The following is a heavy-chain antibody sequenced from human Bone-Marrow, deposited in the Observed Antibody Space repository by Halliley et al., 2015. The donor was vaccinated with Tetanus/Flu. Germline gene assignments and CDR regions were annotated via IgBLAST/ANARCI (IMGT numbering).Heavy chain of an antibody. CDR3: ARDVPMNSYDSGGSYIGGFWYFDF. V-gene: IGHV4-59*01. J-gene: IGHJ2*01. CDR2: AYSSGST. CDR1: GGSINSFY. D-gene: IGHD3-22*01. Sequence: TLSLTCTVSGGSINSFYWSWIRQSPGKGLEWIGYAYSSGSTNYNPSLKSRVTLSVDMAKNQFSLRLSSVTAADTAVYYCARDVPMNSYDSGGSYIGGFWYFDFWGRGTLVTVS.